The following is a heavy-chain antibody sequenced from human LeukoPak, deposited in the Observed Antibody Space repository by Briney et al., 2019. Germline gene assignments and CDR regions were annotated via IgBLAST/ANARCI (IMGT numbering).Heavy chain of an antibody. CDR1: GGSISSGSYY. V-gene: IGHV4-61*02. CDR3: ARGSPTITMIVVVKRVLCAFDI. CDR2: IYTRGST. Sequence: KPSETLSLTCTVSGGSISSGSYYWSWIRQPAGKGLEWIGRIYTRGSTNYNPSLKSRVTISVDASKNQFSLKLSSVTAADTAVYYCARGSPTITMIVVVKRVLCAFDIWGQGTMVTVSS. J-gene: IGHJ3*02. D-gene: IGHD3-22*01.